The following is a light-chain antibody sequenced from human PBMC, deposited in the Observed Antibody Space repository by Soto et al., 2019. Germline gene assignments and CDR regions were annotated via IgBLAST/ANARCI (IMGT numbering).Light chain of an antibody. V-gene: IGLV1-40*01. CDR2: GDN. CDR3: QSYDISLHNYV. Sequence: SVLTQPPSVSGAPGQRVSISCTGSTSNIGAPYDVHWYQHLPGTAPKLLIYGDNNPPSGVSDRFSGSKSGTSASLAITRLQAEDEADYYCQSYDISLHNYVFGTGTKVTVL. CDR1: TSNIGAPYD. J-gene: IGLJ1*01.